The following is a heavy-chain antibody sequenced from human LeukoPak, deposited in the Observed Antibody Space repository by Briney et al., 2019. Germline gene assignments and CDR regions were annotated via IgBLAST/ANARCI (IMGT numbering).Heavy chain of an antibody. CDR3: ARDLRGSDDF. Sequence: HPGGSLRLSCAASGFTFSSYGMSWVRQAPGKGLEWVSAISGSGGSTYYADSVKGRFTISRDDAKNTLYLQMNSLRAEDTAVYYCARDLRGSDDFWGQGTLVTVSS. D-gene: IGHD2-15*01. J-gene: IGHJ4*02. V-gene: IGHV3-23*01. CDR1: GFTFSSYG. CDR2: ISGSGGST.